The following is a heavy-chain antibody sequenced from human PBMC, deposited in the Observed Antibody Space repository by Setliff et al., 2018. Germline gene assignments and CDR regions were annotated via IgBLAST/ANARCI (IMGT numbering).Heavy chain of an antibody. CDR2: VNYSGKA. V-gene: IGHV4-34*01. CDR1: GGSFSAYY. D-gene: IGHD3-3*01. J-gene: IGHJ6*03. CDR3: ARMSGFQYMDV. Sequence: PSETLSLTCAVCGGSFSAYYWSWVRQPPGKGLEWIGEVNYSGKAYYNPSLKSRVTMSVDTSKNHVSLSLSSVTAADTAVYYCARMSGFQYMDVWGKGTTVTVSS.